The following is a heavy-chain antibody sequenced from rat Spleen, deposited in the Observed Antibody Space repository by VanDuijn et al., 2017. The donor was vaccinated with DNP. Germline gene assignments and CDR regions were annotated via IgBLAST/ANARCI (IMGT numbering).Heavy chain of an antibody. CDR3: ARASTAIAFFDY. CDR1: GFSLTRYH. Sequence: QVQLKESGPGLVQPSQTLSLTCTVSGFSLTRYHVHWVRQTPGKGLEWMGRIQSGGNTDYYSGLKSRLSISRDTSKSQVFLKMNSLQNEDTATHYCARASTAIAFFDYWGQGVMVTVSS. D-gene: IGHD1-2*01. CDR2: IQSGGNT. V-gene: IGHV2-27*01. J-gene: IGHJ2*01.